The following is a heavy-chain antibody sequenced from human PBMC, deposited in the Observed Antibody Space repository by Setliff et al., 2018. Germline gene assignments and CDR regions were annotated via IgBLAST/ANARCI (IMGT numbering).Heavy chain of an antibody. D-gene: IGHD1-26*01. CDR2: ISGDGDST. CDR1: GFTFTNYA. CDR3: AKDGMGPTYTYFFDF. Sequence: GESLKISCAASGFTFTNYAMNWVRQAPGKGLEWFSTISGDGDSTYYADSVMGRFTISRDNSKNSLYLQLDSLRVEDTAVYYCAKDGMGPTYTYFFDFWGQGSQVTVSS. J-gene: IGHJ4*02. V-gene: IGHV3-23*01.